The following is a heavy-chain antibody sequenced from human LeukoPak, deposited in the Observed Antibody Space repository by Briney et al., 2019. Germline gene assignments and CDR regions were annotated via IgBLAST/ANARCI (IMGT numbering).Heavy chain of an antibody. CDR1: GGSISSSSYY. D-gene: IGHD1-7*01. Sequence: PSETLSLTCTVSGGSISSSSYYWGWIRQPPGKGLEWIGSIYYSGSTYYNPSLKSRVTISVDTSKNQFSLNLNSVTAADTAVYYCARDLGYNWNYGGAFDIWGQGTRVTVSS. CDR3: ARDLGYNWNYGGAFDI. J-gene: IGHJ3*02. CDR2: IYYSGST. V-gene: IGHV4-39*07.